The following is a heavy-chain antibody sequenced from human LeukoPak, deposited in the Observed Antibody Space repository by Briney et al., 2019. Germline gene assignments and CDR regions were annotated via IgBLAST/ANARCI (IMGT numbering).Heavy chain of an antibody. Sequence: SETLSLTCAVYGGSFSGYYWTWIRQTPGKGLEWIGEINHRGSTNYNPSLESRVTISVDTSKNQFSLKMRSVTAADTAVYYCARYTGSYYYWGQGTLVTVSS. J-gene: IGHJ4*02. CDR1: GGSFSGYY. CDR3: ARYTGSYYY. CDR2: INHRGST. D-gene: IGHD1-26*01. V-gene: IGHV4-34*01.